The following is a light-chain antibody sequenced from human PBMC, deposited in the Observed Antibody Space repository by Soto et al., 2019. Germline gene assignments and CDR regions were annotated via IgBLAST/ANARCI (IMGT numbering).Light chain of an antibody. CDR2: DVS. J-gene: IGKJ1*01. Sequence: EIVMTQSPATLSLSPGERATLSCRASQSVSSYLAWYQQKPGQAPRLLIYDVSTRATGIPARFSGSGSGTEFTLTISGLQSEDFAVYYCQQYNNWPGTFGQGTKVDIK. CDR1: QSVSSY. CDR3: QQYNNWPGT. V-gene: IGKV3-15*01.